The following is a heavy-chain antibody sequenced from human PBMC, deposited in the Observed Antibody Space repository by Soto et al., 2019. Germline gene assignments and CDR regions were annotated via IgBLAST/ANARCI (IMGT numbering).Heavy chain of an antibody. D-gene: IGHD2-15*01. CDR2: IYYTGSS. V-gene: IGHV4-61*01. J-gene: IGHJ5*02. CDR1: VGPVRSRNYY. CDR3: ASAVYCSGGSCSFDP. Sequence: PSDTLSPTFIIFVGPVRSRNYYRRWIRQPPGKGLEWIGFIYYTGSSSYNPSLKSRVTMSLDKSNNQFSLKLTFVTAADTAVYYCASAVYCSGGSCSFDPWGQG.